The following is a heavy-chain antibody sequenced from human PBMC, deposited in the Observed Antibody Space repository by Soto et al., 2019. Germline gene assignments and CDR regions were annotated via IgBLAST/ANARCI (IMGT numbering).Heavy chain of an antibody. CDR3: AKDIYSSSWASLLDC. D-gene: IGHD6-13*01. V-gene: IGHV3-9*01. J-gene: IGHJ4*02. Sequence: PGGSLRLSCAASGFTFDDYAMHWVRQAPGKGLEWVSGISWNSGSIGYADYVKGRFTISRDNAKNSLYLQMNSLRAEDTALYYCAKDIYSSSWASLLDCWGQGTLVTVSS. CDR2: ISWNSGSI. CDR1: GFTFDDYA.